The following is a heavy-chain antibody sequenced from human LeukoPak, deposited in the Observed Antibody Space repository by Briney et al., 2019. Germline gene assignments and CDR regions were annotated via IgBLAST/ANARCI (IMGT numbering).Heavy chain of an antibody. CDR1: GYTFTAYY. CDR3: ARDHNSENWGSLGK. V-gene: IGHV1-2*02. J-gene: IGHJ4*02. Sequence: ASVKVSCKASGYTFTAYYIHWVRQASGQGLEWMEWISPYTGGTNYAQKFQGRVTITRDTSSNTVYMDLNRLTSDDTALYYCARDHNSENWGSLGKWGQGTLVTVSS. CDR2: ISPYTGGT. D-gene: IGHD7-27*01.